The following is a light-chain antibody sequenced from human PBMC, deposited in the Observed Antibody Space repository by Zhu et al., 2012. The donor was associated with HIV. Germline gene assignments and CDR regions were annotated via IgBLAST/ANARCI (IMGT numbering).Light chain of an antibody. Sequence: EIVLTQSPATLSLSPGERATLSCRASQSINIFLAWYQQKPGQAPRLLIYDASKRATGIPARFSGSGSGTDFTLTISSLEPEDFAVYYCQQRINWRLTFGGGTKVEIK. CDR1: QSINIF. CDR2: DAS. J-gene: IGKJ4*01. CDR3: QQRINWRLT. V-gene: IGKV3-11*01.